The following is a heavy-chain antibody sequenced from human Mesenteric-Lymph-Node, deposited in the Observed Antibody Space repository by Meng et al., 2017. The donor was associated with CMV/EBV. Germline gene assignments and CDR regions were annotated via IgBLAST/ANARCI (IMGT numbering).Heavy chain of an antibody. D-gene: IGHD6-13*01. CDR3: ARWLSRSSPWFFDS. V-gene: IGHV5-51*01. CDR2: IYPGDSDT. Sequence: KVSCKGSGYSFTNYWIGWVRQMPGKGLEWMGIIYPGDSDTSYSPSFQGQVTISADKSISTAYLQWSSLKASDTAMYYCARWLSRSSPWFFDSWGQGTLVTVSS. J-gene: IGHJ4*02. CDR1: GYSFTNYW.